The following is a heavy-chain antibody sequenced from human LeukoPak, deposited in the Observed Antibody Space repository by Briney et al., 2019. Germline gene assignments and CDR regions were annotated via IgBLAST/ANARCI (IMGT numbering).Heavy chain of an antibody. D-gene: IGHD6-13*01. CDR1: GGSFSGYY. Sequence: PSETLSLTCAVYGGSFSGYYWSWIRQPPGKGLEWIGEINHSGSTNYNPSLKSRVTISVDTSKNQFSLKLSSVTAADTAVYYCARHHTVNSSSWPKDYWGQGTLVTVSS. CDR3: ARHHTVNSSSWPKDY. J-gene: IGHJ4*02. CDR2: INHSGST. V-gene: IGHV4-34*01.